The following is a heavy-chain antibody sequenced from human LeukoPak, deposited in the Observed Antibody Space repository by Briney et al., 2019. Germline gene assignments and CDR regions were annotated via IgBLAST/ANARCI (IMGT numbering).Heavy chain of an antibody. J-gene: IGHJ5*02. Sequence: RRASVKVSCKASGYIFTGYYLHWVRQAPGQGLESMGWINPDSGDTNFAQKFQGRVSMTRDTSISTAYMELSRLRSDDTAVYYCAREARAEQWLVLNNWFDPWGQGTLVTVSS. CDR2: INPDSGDT. V-gene: IGHV1-2*02. CDR3: AREARAEQWLVLNNWFDP. CDR1: GYIFTGYY. D-gene: IGHD6-19*01.